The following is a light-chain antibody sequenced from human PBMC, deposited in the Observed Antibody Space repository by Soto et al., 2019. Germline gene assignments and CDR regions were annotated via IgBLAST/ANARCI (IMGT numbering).Light chain of an antibody. CDR3: SSYAGSNNPYV. CDR1: SGDIGGYDY. V-gene: IGLV2-8*01. Sequence: QSALTQPPSASGSPGQSVTISCTGTSGDIGGYDYVSWHQQHPGKAPKLMIYEVTKRPLGVPDRFSGSKSGNTASLTVSGLQAEDEADYYCSSYAGSNNPYVFGTGTKLTVL. CDR2: EVT. J-gene: IGLJ1*01.